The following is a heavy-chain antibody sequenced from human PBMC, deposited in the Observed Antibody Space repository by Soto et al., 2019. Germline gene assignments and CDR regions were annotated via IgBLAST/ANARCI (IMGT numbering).Heavy chain of an antibody. Sequence: SETLSLTCTVSGGSINTFYWSWVRQPAGKGLEWIGRIFSSGSTSFNPSLESRVAMSVDTSKNHFSINLISVTAADMAVYYCAREVSYSAYNFAHGIQLWSFDFWGQGALVTVSS. D-gene: IGHD5-12*01. CDR2: IFSSGST. V-gene: IGHV4-4*07. CDR1: GGSINTFY. CDR3: AREVSYSAYNFAHGIQLWSFDF. J-gene: IGHJ4*02.